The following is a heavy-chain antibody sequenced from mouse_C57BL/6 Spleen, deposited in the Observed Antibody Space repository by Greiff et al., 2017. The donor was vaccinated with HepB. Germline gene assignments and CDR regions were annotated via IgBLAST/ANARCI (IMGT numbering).Heavy chain of an antibody. J-gene: IGHJ1*03. CDR3: ARSAYGSSHWYFDV. Sequence: QVHVKQPGAELVKPGASVKLSCKASGYTFTSYWMHWVKQRPGQGLEWIGMIHPNSGSTNYNEKFKSKATLTVDKSSSTAYMQLSSLTSEDSAVYYCARSAYGSSHWYFDVWGTGTTVTVSS. CDR1: GYTFTSYW. CDR2: IHPNSGST. V-gene: IGHV1-64*01. D-gene: IGHD1-1*01.